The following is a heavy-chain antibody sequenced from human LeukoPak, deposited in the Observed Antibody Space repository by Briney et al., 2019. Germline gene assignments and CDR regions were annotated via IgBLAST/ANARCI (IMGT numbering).Heavy chain of an antibody. V-gene: IGHV3-53*01. CDR2: IYSGGST. J-gene: IGHJ3*02. Sequence: GGSLRLSCAASGFTVSSNYMSWVRQAPGKGLEWVSVIYSGGSTYYADSVKGRFTISRDNSKNTLYLQMNSLRVEDTAVYYCAREYDSSGHDAFDIWGQGTMVTVSS. CDR3: AREYDSSGHDAFDI. CDR1: GFTVSSNY. D-gene: IGHD3-22*01.